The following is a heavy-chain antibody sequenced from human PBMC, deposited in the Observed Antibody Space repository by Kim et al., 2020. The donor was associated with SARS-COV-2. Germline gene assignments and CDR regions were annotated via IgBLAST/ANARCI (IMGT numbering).Heavy chain of an antibody. Sequence: ASVKVSCKASGYTFTSYYMHWVRQAPGQGLEWMGIINPSGGSTSYAQKFQGRVTMTRDTSTSTVYMELSSLRSEDTAVYYCARELSHWNYYDSSGTDYWGQGTLVTVSS. V-gene: IGHV1-46*01. CDR3: ARELSHWNYYDSSGTDY. CDR1: GYTFTSYY. CDR2: INPSGGST. J-gene: IGHJ4*02. D-gene: IGHD3-22*01.